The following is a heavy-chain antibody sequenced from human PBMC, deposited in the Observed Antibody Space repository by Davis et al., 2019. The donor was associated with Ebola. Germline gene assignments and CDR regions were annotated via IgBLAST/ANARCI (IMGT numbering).Heavy chain of an antibody. CDR1: GFTFSSHG. V-gene: IGHV3-33*01. J-gene: IGHJ5*02. CDR2: VWYDGINT. Sequence: GGSLRLSCAASGFTFSSHGMHWVRQAPGKGLDWVAVVWYDGINTDYADSVKGRFTISRDNSINRLYLQMNSLRGEDTAVYFCVRALGAPGRFDLWGQGALVTVSS. D-gene: IGHD6-13*01. CDR3: VRALGAPGRFDL.